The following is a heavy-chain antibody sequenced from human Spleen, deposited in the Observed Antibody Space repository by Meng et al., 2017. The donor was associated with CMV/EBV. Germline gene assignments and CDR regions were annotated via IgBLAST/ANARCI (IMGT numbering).Heavy chain of an antibody. CDR2: VFHDNGGT. Sequence: GYIFGTYVFHWVRPPAGRELEWMGWVFHDNGGTKFTQNLQGRVPRVRDTAEGTVYLEVNSLDPDEPAVYYCAVRYTLLNFRNNLDYCGQGTLVTVSS. V-gene: IGHV1-3*01. J-gene: IGHJ4*02. D-gene: IGHD1/OR15-1a*01. CDR3: AVRYTLLNFRNNLDY. CDR1: GYIFGTYV.